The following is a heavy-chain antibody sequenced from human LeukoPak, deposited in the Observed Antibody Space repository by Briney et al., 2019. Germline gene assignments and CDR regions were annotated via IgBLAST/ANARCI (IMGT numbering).Heavy chain of an antibody. CDR3: ARDLGQYYDTSDNWFDP. D-gene: IGHD3-22*01. V-gene: IGHV3-74*01. CDR1: GFTFSSYW. J-gene: IGHJ5*02. CDR2: INSDGINT. Sequence: GGSLRLSCAASGFTFSSYWMHWVRQAPGKGLVWVSRINSDGINTSYADSVKGRFTISRDNAKNTPNLQMNSLRAEDTAVYYCARDLGQYYDTSDNWFDPWGQGTLVTVSS.